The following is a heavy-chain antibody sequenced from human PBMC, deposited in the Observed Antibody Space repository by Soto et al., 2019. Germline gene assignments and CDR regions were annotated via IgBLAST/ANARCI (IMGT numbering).Heavy chain of an antibody. J-gene: IGHJ6*03. CDR1: GYTFTSYD. CDR3: ARDQTNYDFWSGYPEYYMDV. CDR2: MNPNSGNT. Sequence: ASVKVSCKASGYTFTSYDINWVRQATGQGLEWMGWMNPNSGNTGYAQKFQGRVTMTRNTSISTAYMELSSLRSEDTAVYYCARDQTNYDFWSGYPEYYMDVWGKGTTVTVSS. D-gene: IGHD3-3*01. V-gene: IGHV1-8*01.